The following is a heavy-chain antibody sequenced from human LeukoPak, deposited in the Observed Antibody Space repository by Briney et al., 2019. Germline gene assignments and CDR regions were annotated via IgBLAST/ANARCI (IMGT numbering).Heavy chain of an antibody. D-gene: IGHD1-26*01. Sequence: PSETLSLTCTVSGGSISSGGYYWSWIRQHPGKGLEWIGYIYYSGSTYYNPSLKSRVTISVDTSKNQFSLKLSSVTAADTAVYYCARGYLPSGSHYDYWGQGTLVTVSS. CDR2: IYYSGST. CDR1: GGSISSGGYY. J-gene: IGHJ4*02. CDR3: ARGYLPSGSHYDY. V-gene: IGHV4-31*03.